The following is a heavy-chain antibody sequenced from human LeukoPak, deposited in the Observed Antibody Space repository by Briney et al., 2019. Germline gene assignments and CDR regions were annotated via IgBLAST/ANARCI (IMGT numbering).Heavy chain of an antibody. D-gene: IGHD2-15*01. Sequence: SGPTLVNPTQTLTLTCTFSGFSLTTTGEGVGWIRQPPGKALEWLALIYWNDDERYSPSLESRLTITKDTSKNQVVLRMTNMDSVDTATYYCAHGEEKLQFDYWGQGTLVSVSS. V-gene: IGHV2-5*01. CDR1: GFSLTTTGEG. J-gene: IGHJ4*02. CDR2: IYWNDDE. CDR3: AHGEEKLQFDY.